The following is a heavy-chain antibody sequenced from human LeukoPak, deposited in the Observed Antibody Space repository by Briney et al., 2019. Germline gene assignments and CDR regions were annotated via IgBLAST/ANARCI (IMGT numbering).Heavy chain of an antibody. CDR2: MSYDGSNK. D-gene: IGHD3-10*01. Sequence: PGGSLRLSCAASGFTFSSYGMHWVRQVPGKGLEWVAVMSYDGSNKYYADSVKGRFTISRDNSKNTLYLQMNSLRAEDTAVYYCAKDPSRVTMVRGVIGDYWGQGTLVTVSS. CDR3: AKDPSRVTMVRGVIGDY. J-gene: IGHJ4*02. V-gene: IGHV3-30*18. CDR1: GFTFSSYG.